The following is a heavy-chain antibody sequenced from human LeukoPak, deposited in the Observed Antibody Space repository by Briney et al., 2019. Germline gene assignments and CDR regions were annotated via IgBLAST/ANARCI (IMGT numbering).Heavy chain of an antibody. V-gene: IGHV4-39*07. CDR1: GGSISSGGYY. CDR3: ARGPMVRGVIIRLPLHHWFDP. J-gene: IGHJ5*02. Sequence: PSETLSLTCTVSGGSISSGGYYWSWIRQPPGKGLEWIGEINHSGSTNYNPSLKSRVTISVDTSKNQFSLKLSSVTAADTAVYYCARGPMVRGVIIRLPLHHWFDPWGQGTLVTVSS. D-gene: IGHD3-10*01. CDR2: INHSGST.